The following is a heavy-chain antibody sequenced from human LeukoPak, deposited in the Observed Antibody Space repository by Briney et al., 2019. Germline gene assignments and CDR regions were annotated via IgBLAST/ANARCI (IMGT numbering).Heavy chain of an antibody. J-gene: IGHJ4*02. V-gene: IGHV3-53*04. CDR2: IYSGGST. CDR1: GFTFSSYS. CDR3: ARDTSGSYL. Sequence: GGSLRLSCAASGFTFSSYSMSWVRQAPGKGLEWVSVIYSGGSTYYADSVKGRFTISRHNSKNTLYLQTNSLRAEDTAVYYCARDTSGSYLGGQGTLVTVSS. D-gene: IGHD1-26*01.